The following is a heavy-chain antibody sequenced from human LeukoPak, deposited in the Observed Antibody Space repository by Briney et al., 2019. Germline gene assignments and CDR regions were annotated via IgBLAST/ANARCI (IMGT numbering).Heavy chain of an antibody. CDR1: GFTFSNAW. Sequence: GGSLRLSCAASGFTFSNAWMSWVRQAPGKGLEWVGRIKSKTDGGTTDYAAPVKGRLTISRDDSKNTLYLQMNSLRAEDTAVYYCAKEGGTGTRFDYWGQGTLVTVSS. CDR3: AKEGGTGTRFDY. CDR2: IKSKTDGGTT. V-gene: IGHV3-15*01. D-gene: IGHD1-7*01. J-gene: IGHJ4*02.